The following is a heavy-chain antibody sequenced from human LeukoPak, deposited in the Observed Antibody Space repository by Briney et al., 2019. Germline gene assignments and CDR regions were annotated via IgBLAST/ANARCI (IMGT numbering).Heavy chain of an antibody. CDR2: ISGSGGST. CDR3: AKETVYYYDSSGYPHYFDY. Sequence: AGGSLRLSCAASGFTFSSYAMSWVRQAPGKGLEWVSAISGSGGSTYYADSVKGRFTISRDNSKNTLYLQMNSLRAEDTAVYYCAKETVYYYDSSGYPHYFDYWGQGTLVTVSS. V-gene: IGHV3-23*01. J-gene: IGHJ4*02. D-gene: IGHD3-22*01. CDR1: GFTFSSYA.